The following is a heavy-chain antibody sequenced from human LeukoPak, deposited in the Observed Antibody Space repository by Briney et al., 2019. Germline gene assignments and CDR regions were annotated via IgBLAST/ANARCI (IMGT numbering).Heavy chain of an antibody. Sequence: GGSLRLSCAASGLTFSSYSMNWVRQAPGKGLEWVSSISSSSSYIYYADSVKGRFTISRDNAKNSLYLQMNSLRAEDTAVYYCARDRPGTPDYWGQGTLVTVSS. CDR2: ISSSSSYI. V-gene: IGHV3-21*01. D-gene: IGHD1-1*01. CDR3: ARDRPGTPDY. J-gene: IGHJ4*02. CDR1: GLTFSSYS.